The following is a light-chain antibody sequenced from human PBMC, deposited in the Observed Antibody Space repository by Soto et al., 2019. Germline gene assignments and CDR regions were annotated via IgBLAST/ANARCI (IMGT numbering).Light chain of an antibody. J-gene: IGKJ5*01. Sequence: EIVLTQSPGTLSLSPGERATLSCRASQSVSSSYLAWYQQKPGQAPRLLIYGASSRATGIPDMFSGSGSGTDVTRTISRREPEDFAVYYCQQYGSSSITFGQGTRLEIK. CDR3: QQYGSSSIT. CDR1: QSVSSSY. V-gene: IGKV3-20*01. CDR2: GAS.